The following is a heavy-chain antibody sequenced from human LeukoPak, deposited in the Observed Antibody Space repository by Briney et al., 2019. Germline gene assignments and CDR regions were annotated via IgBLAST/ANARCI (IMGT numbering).Heavy chain of an antibody. CDR2: IYHSGST. J-gene: IGHJ4*02. V-gene: IGHV4-38-2*02. CDR1: GYSISSGYY. D-gene: IGHD2-2*01. Sequence: SETLSLTCTVSGYSISSGYYWGWIRQPPGKGLEWIGSIYHSGSTYYNPSPKSRVTISVDTSKNQFSLKLSSVTAADTAVYYCARDFCSSSSCPWRYWGQGTLVTVSS. CDR3: ARDFCSSSSCPWRY.